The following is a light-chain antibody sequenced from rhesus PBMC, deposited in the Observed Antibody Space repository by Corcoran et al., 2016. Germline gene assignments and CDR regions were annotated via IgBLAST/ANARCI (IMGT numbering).Light chain of an antibody. CDR1: QGIKND. CDR3: QHYSSPPWT. J-gene: IGKJ1*01. Sequence: DIQMTQSPSSLSASVGDRVTIPCRASQGIKNDLDWYQPKPGEVPKLLIYAASSLRAGVPSRFTGSGAGTAFTLTISGMQPEDFASYYCQHYSSPPWTFGQGTKVEIK. CDR2: AAS. V-gene: IGKV1S17*01.